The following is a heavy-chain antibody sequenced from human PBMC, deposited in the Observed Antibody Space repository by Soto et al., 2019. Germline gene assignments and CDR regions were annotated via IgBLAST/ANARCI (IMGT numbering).Heavy chain of an antibody. J-gene: IGHJ6*02. D-gene: IGHD3-3*01. V-gene: IGHV4-59*01. CDR2: IYYSGST. CDR1: GGSISSYY. Sequence: QVQLQESGPGLVKPSETLSLTCTVSGGSISSYYWSWIRQPPGKGLEWIGYIYYSGSTNYNPSLKSRVTISVDTSENQFSLKLSSVTAADTAVYYCARDNFWSGPREDYYYYGMDVWGQGTTVTVSS. CDR3: ARDNFWSGPREDYYYYGMDV.